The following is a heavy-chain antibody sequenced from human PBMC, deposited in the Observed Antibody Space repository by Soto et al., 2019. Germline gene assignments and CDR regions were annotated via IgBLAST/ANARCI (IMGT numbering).Heavy chain of an antibody. J-gene: IGHJ3*02. V-gene: IGHV5-10-1*01. CDR1: GYSFTSYW. CDR3: ARPIVGANTDGAFDI. CDR2: IDPSDSYT. Sequence: GESLKISCKCSGYSFTSYWISLVRQMPGKGLEWMGRIDPSDSYTNYSPSFQGHVTISADKSISTAYLQWSSLKASDTAMYYCARPIVGANTDGAFDIWGQGTMVTVSS. D-gene: IGHD1-26*01.